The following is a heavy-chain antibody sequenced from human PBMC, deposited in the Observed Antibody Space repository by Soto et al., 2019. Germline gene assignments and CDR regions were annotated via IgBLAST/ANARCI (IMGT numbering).Heavy chain of an antibody. V-gene: IGHV4-34*12. CDR1: EGCLNGYY. D-gene: IGHD6-25*01. CDR3: SPGVSSGYGSPEFEF. CDR2: ILHSVVT. Sequence: XASLSLPCGVSEGCLNGYYWSWIRQSPGKGLEWIGEILHSVVTNYSPSFKSRLNISVDTPKNQISLYLTSVTAADSAVYYCSPGVSSGYGSPEFEFWGQGTLVTVSS. J-gene: IGHJ4*02.